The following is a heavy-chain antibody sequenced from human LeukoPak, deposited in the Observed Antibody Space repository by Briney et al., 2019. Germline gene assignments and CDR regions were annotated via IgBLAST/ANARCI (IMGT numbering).Heavy chain of an antibody. Sequence: ASVKVSCKASGYTFTSYDINWVRQATGQGLGWMGWMNPNSGNTGYAQKFQGRVTITRNTSISTAYMELSSLRSEDTAVYYCARSVRVFGVNPADYWGQGTLVTVSS. CDR3: ARSVRVFGVNPADY. CDR2: MNPNSGNT. D-gene: IGHD3-3*01. V-gene: IGHV1-8*01. CDR1: GYTFTSYD. J-gene: IGHJ4*02.